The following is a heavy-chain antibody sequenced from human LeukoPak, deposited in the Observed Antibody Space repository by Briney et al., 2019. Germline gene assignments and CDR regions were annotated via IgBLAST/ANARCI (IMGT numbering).Heavy chain of an antibody. CDR1: GFTFSAYA. D-gene: IGHD3-10*01. J-gene: IGHJ4*02. V-gene: IGHV4-59*01. CDR3: ARRRYGSGTFYFDS. Sequence: PGGSLRLSCEASGFTFSAYAMTWVRQAPGKGLEWIAYIYYSGSTNYNPSLRSRVTISVDTSKNQFSLKLRSVTAADTAVYYCARRRYGSGTFYFDSWGQGTLVTVSS. CDR2: IYYSGST.